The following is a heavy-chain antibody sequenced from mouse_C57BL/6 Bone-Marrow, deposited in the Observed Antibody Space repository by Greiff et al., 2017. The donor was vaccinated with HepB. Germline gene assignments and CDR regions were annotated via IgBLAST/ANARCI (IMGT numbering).Heavy chain of an antibody. CDR1: GFNIKDDY. Sequence: EVQLQQSGAELVRPGASVKLSCTASGFNIKDDYMHWVKQRPEQGLEWIGWIDPENGDTEYASKFQGKATITADTSSNTAYLQLSSLTSEDTAVYYCTTPRQLRLRFAYWGQGTLVTVSA. J-gene: IGHJ3*01. CDR2: IDPENGDT. D-gene: IGHD3-2*02. V-gene: IGHV14-4*01. CDR3: TTPRQLRLRFAY.